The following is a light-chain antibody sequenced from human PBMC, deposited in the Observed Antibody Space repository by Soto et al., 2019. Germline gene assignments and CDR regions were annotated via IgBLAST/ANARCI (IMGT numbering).Light chain of an antibody. Sequence: QSVLTQPPSESGAPGQRVTISCTGSRSNLGADFDVHWYQQLPGTAPKLLIYGNTNRPSGVPDRFSGSKSGTSASLAITGLRAEDEADYYCQSYDNSLGGYVFGTGTKLTVL. J-gene: IGLJ1*01. CDR2: GNT. CDR1: RSNLGADFD. CDR3: QSYDNSLGGYV. V-gene: IGLV1-40*01.